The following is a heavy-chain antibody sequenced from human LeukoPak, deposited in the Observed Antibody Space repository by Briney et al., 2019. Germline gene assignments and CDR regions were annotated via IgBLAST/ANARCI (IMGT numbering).Heavy chain of an antibody. Sequence: SETLSLTCAVSGGSISSSSYYWGWIRQPPGKGLEWIGSIYYSGSTYYNPSLKSRVTISVDTSKNQFSLKLSSVTAADTAVYYCARESGAAAGTDYWGQGTLVTVSS. CDR2: IYYSGST. CDR1: GGSISSSSYY. V-gene: IGHV4-39*07. CDR3: ARESGAAAGTDY. J-gene: IGHJ4*02. D-gene: IGHD6-13*01.